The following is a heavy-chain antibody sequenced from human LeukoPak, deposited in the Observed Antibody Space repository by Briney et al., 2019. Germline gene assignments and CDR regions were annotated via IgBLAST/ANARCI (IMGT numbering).Heavy chain of an antibody. V-gene: IGHV4-34*01. CDR1: GGPFSGYY. Sequence: SETLSLTCAVYGGPFSGYYWSWIRQPPGKGLEWIGEINHSGSTNYNPSLKSRVTISVDTSKNQFSLKLSSVTAADTAVYYCARIVVVPAATPEYNWFDPWGQGTLVTVSS. CDR2: INHSGST. J-gene: IGHJ5*02. D-gene: IGHD2-2*01. CDR3: ARIVVVPAATPEYNWFDP.